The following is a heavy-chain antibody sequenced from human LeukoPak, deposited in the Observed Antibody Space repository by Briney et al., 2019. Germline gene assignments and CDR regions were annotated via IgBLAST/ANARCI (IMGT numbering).Heavy chain of an antibody. V-gene: IGHV3-23*01. D-gene: IGHD1-26*01. Sequence: GGSLRLSCGASGFTFSSYVMSWVRQAPGKGLEWVSAITGAGGGTNYADSVKGRFTISRDNSKNTLYLQMNSLRAEDTAVYYCAKETSSGNFVTIDCWGQGTLVTVSS. CDR2: ITGAGGGT. J-gene: IGHJ4*02. CDR3: AKETSSGNFVTIDC. CDR1: GFTFSSYV.